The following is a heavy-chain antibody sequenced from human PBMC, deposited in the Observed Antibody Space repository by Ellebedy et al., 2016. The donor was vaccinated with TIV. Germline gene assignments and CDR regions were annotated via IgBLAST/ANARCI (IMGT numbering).Heavy chain of an antibody. CDR2: ISGSGGST. D-gene: IGHD5-18*01. J-gene: IGHJ4*02. V-gene: IGHV3-23*01. CDR3: ARGPGYSYVYFDY. CDR1: GFTFSSYA. Sequence: GESLKISCAASGFTFSSYAMSWVRQAPGKGLEWVSAISGSGGSTYYADSVKGRFTISRDNSKNTLYLQMNSLRAEDTAVYYCARGPGYSYVYFDYWGQGTLVTVSS.